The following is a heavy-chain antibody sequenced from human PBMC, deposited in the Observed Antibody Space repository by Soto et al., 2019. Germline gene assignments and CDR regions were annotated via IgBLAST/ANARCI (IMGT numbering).Heavy chain of an antibody. J-gene: IGHJ4*02. CDR3: ARGYRAGYSGY. CDR2: IYDSGRT. Sequence: QVQLQESGPGLVKPSETLSLTCTVSGGSISSYYWSWIRQPPGKGLEWIGYIYDSGRTNYNPSLQSRVPLSVYTSKNQFSLKVSSVTAADTAVYYCARGYRAGYSGYWGRGTLVTVSS. CDR1: GGSISSYY. V-gene: IGHV4-4*08. D-gene: IGHD1-1*01.